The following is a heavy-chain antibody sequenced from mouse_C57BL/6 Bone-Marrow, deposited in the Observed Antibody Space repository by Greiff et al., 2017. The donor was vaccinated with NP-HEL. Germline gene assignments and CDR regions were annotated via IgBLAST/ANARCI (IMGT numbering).Heavy chain of an antibody. D-gene: IGHD1-1*01. CDR2: IYPRSGNT. J-gene: IGHJ2*01. V-gene: IGHV1-81*01. Sequence: VMLVESGAELARPGASVTLSCKASGYTFTSYGISWVKQRTGQGLEWIGEIYPRSGNTYYNEKFKGKATLTADNSSSTAYMELRSLTSEDSAVYFCARDEVVADYWGQGTTLTVSS. CDR3: ARDEVVADY. CDR1: GYTFTSYG.